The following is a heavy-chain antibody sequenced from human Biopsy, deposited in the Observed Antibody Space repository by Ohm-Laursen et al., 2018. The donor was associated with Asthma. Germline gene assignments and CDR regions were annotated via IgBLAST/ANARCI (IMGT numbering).Heavy chain of an antibody. Sequence: GASVKVSCKASGYTFISYAIHWVRQAPGQRLGWMGWINAGNGNTKYSQKFQGRVTITRDTSASTAYMELSSLRSEDTAVYYCARTYYDFLTGQVNDAFGIWGQGTRVTVSS. CDR3: ARTYYDFLTGQVNDAFGI. CDR1: GYTFISYA. CDR2: INAGNGNT. V-gene: IGHV1-3*01. J-gene: IGHJ3*02. D-gene: IGHD3-9*01.